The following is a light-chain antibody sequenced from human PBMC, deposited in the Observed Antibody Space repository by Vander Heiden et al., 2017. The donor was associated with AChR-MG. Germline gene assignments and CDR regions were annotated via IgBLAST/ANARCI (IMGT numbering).Light chain of an antibody. V-gene: IGLV4-69*01. CDR3: QTWASGLGGV. Sequence: QLVLTQSPSASASLGASVKLTCTLSTAHTRSAIAWLQQRPANAPRYLMKLNSDGSHTKGDGIPDRFAGSSSGAEHYLSISSRQSEDEGDYFCQTWASGLGGVFGGGTKLTVL. CDR2: LNSDGSH. CDR1: TAHTRSA. J-gene: IGLJ3*02.